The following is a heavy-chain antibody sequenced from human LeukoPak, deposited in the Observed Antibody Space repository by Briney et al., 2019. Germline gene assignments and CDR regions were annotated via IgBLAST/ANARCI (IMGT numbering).Heavy chain of an antibody. Sequence: SVKVSCKASGGTFSSYAISWVRQAPGQGLEWMGRIIPILGIANYAQKFQGRVTITRNTSISTAYMELSSLRSEDTAVYYCATYSSSSGGDYWGQGTLVTVSS. J-gene: IGHJ4*02. D-gene: IGHD6-6*01. CDR1: GGTFSSYA. CDR2: IIPILGIA. V-gene: IGHV1-69*04. CDR3: ATYSSSSGGDY.